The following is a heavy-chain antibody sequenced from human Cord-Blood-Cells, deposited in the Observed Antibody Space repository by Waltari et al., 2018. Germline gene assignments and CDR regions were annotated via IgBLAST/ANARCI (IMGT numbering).Heavy chain of an antibody. CDR1: GGTFSSYA. D-gene: IGHD1-1*01. J-gene: IGHJ4*02. V-gene: IGHV1-69*04. Sequence: QVQLVQSGAEVKKPGSSVKVSCKASGGTFSSYAITRVRRVPGQGLGWMGGIIPILGIANYAQKCQGRVTITADESTSTAYMELSSLRSEDTAVYYCARFALEYYFDYWGQGTLVTVSS. CDR2: IIPILGIA. CDR3: ARFALEYYFDY.